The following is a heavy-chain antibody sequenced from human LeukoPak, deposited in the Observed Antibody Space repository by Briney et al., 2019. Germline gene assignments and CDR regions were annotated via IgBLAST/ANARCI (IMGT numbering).Heavy chain of an antibody. CDR3: ARHTLVTAISTFNWFDP. Sequence: SETPSLTCTVSGGSIRTNLSYCGWIRQPPGKGLEWIGSMFYSGNTFYNPSLKSRVTISADASKNQFSLQLSSVTAADTAVYYCARHTLVTAISTFNWFDPWGQGILVTVSS. CDR1: GGSIRTNLSY. D-gene: IGHD2-21*02. CDR2: MFYSGNT. V-gene: IGHV4-39*01. J-gene: IGHJ5*02.